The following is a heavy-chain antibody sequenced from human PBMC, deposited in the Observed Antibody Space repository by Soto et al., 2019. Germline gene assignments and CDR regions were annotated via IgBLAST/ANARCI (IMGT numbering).Heavy chain of an antibody. Sequence: PGGSLRLSCAASGFTFDDYAMHWVRQAPGKGLEWVSGISWNSGSIGYADSVKGRFTISRDNAKNSLYLQMNGLRAEDTALYYCAIRGYSYGYWGQGTLVTVSS. D-gene: IGHD5-18*01. CDR2: ISWNSGSI. CDR1: GFTFDDYA. CDR3: AIRGYSYGY. J-gene: IGHJ4*02. V-gene: IGHV3-9*01.